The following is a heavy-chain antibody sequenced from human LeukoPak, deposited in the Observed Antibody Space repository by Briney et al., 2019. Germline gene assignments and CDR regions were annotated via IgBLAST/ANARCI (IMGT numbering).Heavy chain of an antibody. J-gene: IGHJ4*02. D-gene: IGHD5-12*01. V-gene: IGHV4-59*01. CDR1: GGSISSYY. Sequence: SETLSLTCTVSGGSISSYYWSWIRQPPGKGLEWIGYIYYSGSTNYNPSLKSRVTISVDTSKNQFSLKLSSVTAADTAVYYGARGRRGYGGYDWLILPFDYWGQGTLVTVSS. CDR3: ARGRRGYGGYDWLILPFDY. CDR2: IYYSGST.